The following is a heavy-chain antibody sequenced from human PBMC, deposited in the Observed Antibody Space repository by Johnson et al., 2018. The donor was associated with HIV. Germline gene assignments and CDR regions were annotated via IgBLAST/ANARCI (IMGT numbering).Heavy chain of an antibody. D-gene: IGHD1-26*01. CDR3: AKDISHDIVGTPDRAFDI. V-gene: IGHV3-66*01. J-gene: IGHJ3*02. Sequence: EVQVVESGGGLVKPGGSLRLSCAASGFAFNNAWMSWVRQAPGKGLEWVGRIYSGGSTYYADSVKGRFTISRDNSKNTLYLQMNSLRAEDTALYYCAKDISHDIVGTPDRAFDIWGQGTMVTVSS. CDR2: IYSGGST. CDR1: GFAFNNAW.